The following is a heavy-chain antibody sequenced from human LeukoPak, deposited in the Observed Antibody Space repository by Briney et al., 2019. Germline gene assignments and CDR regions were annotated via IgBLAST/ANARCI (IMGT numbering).Heavy chain of an antibody. D-gene: IGHD6-13*01. J-gene: IGHJ3*02. CDR3: ARVSPAVGAFDI. CDR2: FYYSGSN. CDR1: GGSISSYY. V-gene: IGHV4-59*01. Sequence: PSETLSLTCTVSGGSISSYYWSWIRQPPGKGLEWIGYFYYSGSNNFNPSLKSRVTISGDTPKNQFSLKLSSVTAADTAIYYCARVSPAVGAFDIWGRGTMVTVSS.